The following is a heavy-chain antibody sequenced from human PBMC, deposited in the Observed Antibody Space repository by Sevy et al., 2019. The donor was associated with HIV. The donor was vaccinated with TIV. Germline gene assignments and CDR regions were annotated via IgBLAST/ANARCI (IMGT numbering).Heavy chain of an antibody. D-gene: IGHD1-1*01. J-gene: IGHJ4*02. Sequence: GGSLRLSCAASGFTFSSFAMRWVRHIPGKGLEWVSTINGRGGSAYYADSVKGRFTLSRDNSNNTVFLQMNRLRDEDTAVYYCARPTTRIAPSSAAFFDYWGQGTLVTVSS. V-gene: IGHV3-23*01. CDR3: ARPTTRIAPSSAAFFDY. CDR2: INGRGGSA. CDR1: GFTFSSFA.